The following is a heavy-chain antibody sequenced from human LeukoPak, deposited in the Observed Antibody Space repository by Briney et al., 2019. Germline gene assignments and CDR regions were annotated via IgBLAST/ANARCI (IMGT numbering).Heavy chain of an antibody. CDR3: ASERYYYDSSGFENLAFDY. D-gene: IGHD3-22*01. Sequence: GGSLRLSCAASGFTFSSYGMHWVRQAPGKGLEWVAVIWYDGSNKYYADSVKGRFTISRDNSKNTLYLQMNSLRAEDTAVYYCASERYYYDSSGFENLAFDYWGQGTLVTVSS. CDR1: GFTFSSYG. V-gene: IGHV3-33*01. CDR2: IWYDGSNK. J-gene: IGHJ4*02.